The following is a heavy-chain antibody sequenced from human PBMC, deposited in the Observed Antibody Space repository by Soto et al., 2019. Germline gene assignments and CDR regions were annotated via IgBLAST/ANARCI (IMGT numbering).Heavy chain of an antibody. Sequence: QVQLVQSGAEVKKPGSSVKVSCKASGGTFGSYAISWVRQAPGQGPERMGGIIPITGTANYAQKFQGRVTITADESTSTASMQLSSLRSEDTAVYYCARSQGSSTSLEIYYYYYYGMAVWGQGTTVTVSS. CDR1: GGTFGSYA. CDR3: ARSQGSSTSLEIYYYYYYGMAV. D-gene: IGHD2-2*01. J-gene: IGHJ6*02. CDR2: IIPITGTA. V-gene: IGHV1-69*01.